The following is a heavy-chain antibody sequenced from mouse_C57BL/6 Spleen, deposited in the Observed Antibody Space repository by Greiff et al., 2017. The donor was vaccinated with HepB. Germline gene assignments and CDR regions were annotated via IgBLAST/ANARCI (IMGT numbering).Heavy chain of an antibody. Sequence: EVQLVESGGDLVKPGGSLKLSCAASGFTFSSYGMSWVRQTPDKRLEWVATISSGGSYTYYPDSVKGRFTISRDNAKNTLYLQMSSLKSEDTAMYDCARGGTTVVELYAMDYWGQGTSVTVSS. D-gene: IGHD1-1*01. CDR3: ARGGTTVVELYAMDY. J-gene: IGHJ4*01. V-gene: IGHV5-6*01. CDR2: ISSGGSYT. CDR1: GFTFSSYG.